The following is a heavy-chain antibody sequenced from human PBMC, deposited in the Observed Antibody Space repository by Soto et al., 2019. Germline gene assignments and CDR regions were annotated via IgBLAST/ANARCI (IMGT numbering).Heavy chain of an antibody. J-gene: IGHJ4*02. Sequence: ASVKVSCKASGYTFTAYAMHWVRQAPGQRLEWMGWINAGNGNTKYSQKFQGRVTMTRNTSISTAYMELSRLRSDDTAVYYCARSPGGVVTAMYYFDYWGQGTLVTVSS. CDR3: ARSPGGVVTAMYYFDY. CDR2: INAGNGNT. V-gene: IGHV1-3*01. D-gene: IGHD2-21*02. CDR1: GYTFTAYA.